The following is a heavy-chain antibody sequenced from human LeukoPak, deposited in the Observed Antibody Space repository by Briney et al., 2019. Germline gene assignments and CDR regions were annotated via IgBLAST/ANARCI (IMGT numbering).Heavy chain of an antibody. Sequence: ASVKVSCKASGGTFSSYAISWVRQAPGQGLEWMGGIISIFGTANYAQKFQGRVTITADDSTGTAYMELTSLRSADTAVYYCARSQGYSYGSSYWGQGTLVTVSS. CDR1: GGTFSSYA. J-gene: IGHJ4*02. CDR3: ARSQGYSYGSSY. D-gene: IGHD5-18*01. CDR2: IISIFGTA. V-gene: IGHV1-69*01.